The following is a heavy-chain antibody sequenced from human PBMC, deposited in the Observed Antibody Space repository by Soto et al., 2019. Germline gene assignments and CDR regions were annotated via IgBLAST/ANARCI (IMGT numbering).Heavy chain of an antibody. CDR1: GFTFSTYV. V-gene: IGHV3-23*01. J-gene: IGHJ4*02. CDR2: IGGGGAT. CDR3: ATYDDGAYVTPYGY. D-gene: IGHD3-16*01. Sequence: GSLRLSCAASGFTFSTYVMSWVRQAPGKGLEWVSSIGGGGATFYADSVKGRFTISRDNSKNTMYLQMNSLRDDDMGIYYCATYDDGAYVTPYGYWGQGTLVTVSS.